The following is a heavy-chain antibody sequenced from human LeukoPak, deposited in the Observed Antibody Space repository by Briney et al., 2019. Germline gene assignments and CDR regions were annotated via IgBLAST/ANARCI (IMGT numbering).Heavy chain of an antibody. CDR1: GGSISSSSYY. V-gene: IGHV4-39*01. CDR3: ARQGTYYDPPYVLNAFDI. Sequence: PSETLSLTCTVSGGSISSSSYYWGWIRQPPGKGLEWIGSIYYSGSTYYNPSLKSRVTISVDTSKNQFSLKLSSVTAADTAVYYCARQGTYYDPPYVLNAFDIWGQGTMVTVSS. J-gene: IGHJ3*02. CDR2: IYYSGST. D-gene: IGHD3-3*01.